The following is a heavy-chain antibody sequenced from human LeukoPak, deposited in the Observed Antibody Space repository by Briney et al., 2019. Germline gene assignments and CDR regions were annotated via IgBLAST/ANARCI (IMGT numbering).Heavy chain of an antibody. D-gene: IGHD2-2*01. CDR3: ARDGDCSSTSCYVRGRFRGYYFDY. Sequence: SQTLSLTCAISGDSVSSNSAARNWIRQSPSRGLEWLGRTYYRSKWYNDYAVSVKSRITINPDTSKNQFSLQLNSVTPEDTAVYYCARDGDCSSTSCYVRGRFRGYYFDYWGQGTLVTVSS. V-gene: IGHV6-1*01. CDR2: TYYRSKWYN. J-gene: IGHJ4*02. CDR1: GDSVSSNSAA.